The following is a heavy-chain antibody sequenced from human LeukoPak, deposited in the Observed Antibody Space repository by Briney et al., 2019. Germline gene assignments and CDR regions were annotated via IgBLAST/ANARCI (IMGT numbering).Heavy chain of an antibody. V-gene: IGHV3-21*01. CDR2: LSSSRSYI. CDR1: GVTFSSYS. CDR3: ASLSTGYSSGWYNNFDY. D-gene: IGHD6-19*01. Sequence: GGSLRLSCAASGVTFSSYSMNWVRQAPGKGLEWVSSLSSSRSYIYYADSVKGRFTISRDNARNSLYLQMNSLRAEDTAVYYCASLSTGYSSGWYNNFDYCGQGTLVTVSS. J-gene: IGHJ4*02.